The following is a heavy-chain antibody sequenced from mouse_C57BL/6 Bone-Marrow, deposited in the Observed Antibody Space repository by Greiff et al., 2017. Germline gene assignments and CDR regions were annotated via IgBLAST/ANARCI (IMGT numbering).Heavy chain of an antibody. D-gene: IGHD4-1*01. CDR3: ARTGPLGRSYDY. Sequence: VQLQQPGAELVKPGASVKMSCKASGYTFTSYWITWVKQRPGQGLEWIGVIYPTSGRTNYNEKFKSKAILTVDTSSNTAYMQLSNLTSEDSAVFYCARTGPLGRSYDYWGQGTTLTVTS. CDR2: IYPTSGRT. J-gene: IGHJ2*01. CDR1: GYTFTSYW. V-gene: IGHV1-55*01.